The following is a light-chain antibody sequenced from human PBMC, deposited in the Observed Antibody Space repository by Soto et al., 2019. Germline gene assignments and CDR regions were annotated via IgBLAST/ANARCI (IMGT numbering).Light chain of an antibody. V-gene: IGKV3-15*01. CDR1: QSVSSN. CDR3: QQYNNWRPQT. CDR2: GAS. J-gene: IGKJ1*01. Sequence: EIVMTQSPATLSVSPGERATLSCRASQSVSSNLAWYQQIPGQAPRLLIYGASTRATGIPARFSGSGSGTEFTLTISSRQSEDFAVYYCQQYNNWRPQTFGQGTKVEIK.